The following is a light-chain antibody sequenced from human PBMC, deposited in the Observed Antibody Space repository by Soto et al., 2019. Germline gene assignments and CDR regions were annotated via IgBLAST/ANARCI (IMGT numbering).Light chain of an antibody. CDR3: QQYGRTSWT. Sequence: EIVLTQSPGTLSLSPGEGATLSCRASQSVSTNFFAWYQQKPGQAPRLLIYGASTSATGIPDRFSGSGSGTYFTLTISRQEPEDFPVYYCQQYGRTSWTFGQGTKVEIK. CDR1: QSVSTNF. J-gene: IGKJ1*01. V-gene: IGKV3-20*01. CDR2: GAS.